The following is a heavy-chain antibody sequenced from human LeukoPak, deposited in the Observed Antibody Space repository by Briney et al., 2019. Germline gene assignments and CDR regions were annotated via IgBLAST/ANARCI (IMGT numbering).Heavy chain of an antibody. J-gene: IGHJ4*02. CDR1: GGSFSGYY. V-gene: IGHV4-34*01. Sequence: SETLSLTCAVYGGSFSGYYWSWVRQPPGKGLEWIGEINHSGSTNYNPSLKSRVTISVDTAKSQFSLELSSVTAAYTAVYYCARDENYYGSWGQGTLVTVSS. CDR2: INHSGST. CDR3: ARDENYYGS. D-gene: IGHD3-10*01.